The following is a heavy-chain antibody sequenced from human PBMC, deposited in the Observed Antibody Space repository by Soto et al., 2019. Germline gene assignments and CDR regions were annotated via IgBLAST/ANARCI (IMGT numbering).Heavy chain of an antibody. J-gene: IGHJ3*02. Sequence: QVQLVESGGGVVQPGRSLRLSCAASGFTFSSYGMHWVSQAPGKRLEWVAVISYDGSNKYYADSVKGRLTISRDNSKNTLYLQMNSLRGEDTAVYYCAKDNGSGCDWLRVGDASDIWGQGTMVTVSS. D-gene: IGHD5-12*01. V-gene: IGHV3-30*18. CDR2: ISYDGSNK. CDR3: AKDNGSGCDWLRVGDASDI. CDR1: GFTFSSYG.